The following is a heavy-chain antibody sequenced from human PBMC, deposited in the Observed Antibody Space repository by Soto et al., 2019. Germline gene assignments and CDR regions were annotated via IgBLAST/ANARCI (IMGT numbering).Heavy chain of an antibody. CDR1: GYSISSSNW. Sequence: PSETLSLTCAVSGYSISSSNWWGWIRQPPGKGLEWIGYIYYSGNTKYSPSLKSRVTMSVDTSKNHFSLKLISVTTADTAVYFCAREGNLGRWIQPLDSWGQGTLVTVSS. CDR2: IYYSGNT. J-gene: IGHJ4*02. CDR3: AREGNLGRWIQPLDS. D-gene: IGHD2-2*03. V-gene: IGHV4-28*03.